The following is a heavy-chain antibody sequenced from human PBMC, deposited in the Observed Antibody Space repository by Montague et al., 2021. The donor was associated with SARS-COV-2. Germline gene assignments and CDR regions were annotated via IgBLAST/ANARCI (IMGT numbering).Heavy chain of an antibody. Sequence: TLSLTCTVSGGSISSGGYYWSWIRQHPGKGLEWIGYIYYSGSTYYNPSLKSRVTISVDTSKNQFSLKLGSVTAADTAVYYCARDPRYDSSGYYLGSAFDIWGQGTMVTVSS. V-gene: IGHV4-31*03. CDR3: ARDPRYDSSGYYLGSAFDI. J-gene: IGHJ3*02. D-gene: IGHD3-22*01. CDR1: GGSISSGGYY. CDR2: IYYSGST.